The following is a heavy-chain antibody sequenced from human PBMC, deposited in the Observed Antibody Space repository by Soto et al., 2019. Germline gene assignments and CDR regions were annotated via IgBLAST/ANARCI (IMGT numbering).Heavy chain of an antibody. V-gene: IGHV1-69*08. CDR1: GGTFSSYT. J-gene: IGHJ6*02. Sequence: QVQLVQSGAEVKKPGSSVNVSCKASGGTFSSYTISWVRQAPGQGLEWMGRIIPILGIANYAQKFQGRVTITADKSTSTAYMELSSLRSEDTAVYYCARDSQKNRGGMDVWGQGTTVTVSS. CDR2: IIPILGIA. D-gene: IGHD3-10*01. CDR3: ARDSQKNRGGMDV.